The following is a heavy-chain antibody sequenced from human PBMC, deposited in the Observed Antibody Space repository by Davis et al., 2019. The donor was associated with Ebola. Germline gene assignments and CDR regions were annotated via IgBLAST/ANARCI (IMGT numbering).Heavy chain of an antibody. CDR1: GGSIRSKTW. CDR2: IDHNDNP. CDR3: ATGSRYFDL. Sequence: PSETLSLTCAGSGGSIRSKTWFYWVRQSPGKRLEWIGEIDHNDNPNYNPSLQSRVTISLDSSRNSFSLKLTSVTAADTAMYYCATGSRYFDLWGRGTLVTVSS. J-gene: IGHJ2*01. V-gene: IGHV4/OR15-8*02.